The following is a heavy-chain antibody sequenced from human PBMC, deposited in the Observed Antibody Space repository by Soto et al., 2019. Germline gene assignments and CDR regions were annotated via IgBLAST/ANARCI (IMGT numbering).Heavy chain of an antibody. CDR1: GYTFTSYA. CDR3: ARDLGGWPDY. CDR2: INAGNGNT. Sequence: QVQLVQSGAEVKKPGASVKVSCKASGYTFTSYAMHWVRQAPGQRLEWMGWINAGNGNTKYSQKFQGRVTITRDTSASTAYMVLSSRRSEDTAVYYCARDLGGWPDYWGQGTLVTVSS. J-gene: IGHJ4*02. V-gene: IGHV1-3*01. D-gene: IGHD2-15*01.